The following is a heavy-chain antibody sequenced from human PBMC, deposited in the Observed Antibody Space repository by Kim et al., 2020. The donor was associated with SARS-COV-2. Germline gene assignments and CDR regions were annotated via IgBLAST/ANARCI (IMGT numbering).Heavy chain of an antibody. CDR3: ATRVTSDMDV. J-gene: IGHJ6*02. CDR1: GYTYISHS. Sequence: ASVKVSCKAPGYTYISHSMHWVRQAPGQGLEWMGRINPSSGDTTYAQNFQGRVTMTWDTSTSTVYMELRSLESDDTAVYYCATRVTSDMDVWGQGTTVTVFS. D-gene: IGHD4-4*01. CDR2: INPSSGDT. V-gene: IGHV1-46*01.